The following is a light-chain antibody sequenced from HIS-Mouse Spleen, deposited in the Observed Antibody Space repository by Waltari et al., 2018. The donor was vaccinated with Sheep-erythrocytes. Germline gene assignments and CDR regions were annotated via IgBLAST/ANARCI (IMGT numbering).Light chain of an antibody. CDR3: CSYAGSYNHV. CDR1: SSDVGGYKY. Sequence: QSALTHPRSVSGSPGQSVTISCTGTSSDVGGYKYVSWYQQHPGKAPKLMIYDVSKRPSGVPDRFSGSKSGNTASLTISGLQAEDEADYYCCSYAGSYNHVFATGTKVTVL. V-gene: IGLV2-11*01. CDR2: DVS. J-gene: IGLJ1*01.